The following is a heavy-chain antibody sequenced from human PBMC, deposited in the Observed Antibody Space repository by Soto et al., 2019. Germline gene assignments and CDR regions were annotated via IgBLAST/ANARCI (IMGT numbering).Heavy chain of an antibody. V-gene: IGHV3-7*03. CDR2: IRQDGGAQ. CDR3: VRGGHGSGSYLGSS. J-gene: IGHJ5*02. CDR1: GFTFTTYW. D-gene: IGHD3-10*01. Sequence: GGSLRLSCVASGFTFTTYWMSWVRQAPGKGLEWVANIRQDGGAQYYVDSVKGRFTISRDNAKNSVYLQMDSLRVEDTAVYYCVRGGHGSGSYLGSSWGQGSLGTVSA.